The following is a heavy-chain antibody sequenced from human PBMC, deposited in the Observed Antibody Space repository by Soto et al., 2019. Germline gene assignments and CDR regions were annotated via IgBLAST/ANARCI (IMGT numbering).Heavy chain of an antibody. CDR3: ARLSIAADSSPINWFDP. CDR2: IYYSGST. V-gene: IGHV4-39*01. CDR1: GGSISSSSYY. Sequence: QLQLQESGPGLVKPSETLSLTCTVSGGSISSSSYYWGWIRQPPGKGLEWIGSIYYSGSTYYDPSLKSRVTISVDTSKNQFSLKLSSVTAADTAMYYCARLSIAADSSPINWFDPWGQGTLVTVSS. J-gene: IGHJ5*02. D-gene: IGHD6-13*01.